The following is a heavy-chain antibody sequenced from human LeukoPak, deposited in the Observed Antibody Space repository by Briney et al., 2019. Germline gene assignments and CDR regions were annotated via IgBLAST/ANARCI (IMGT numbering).Heavy chain of an antibody. CDR1: GFTFSNFW. CDR3: LSAAGY. Sequence: PGGSLRLSCAASGFTFSNFWMNWVRQPPGRGLEWVAGIKPGGGEMYYVDSVKGRFTISRDNAKESFYLQMNGLRPEDTAVYYALSAAGYWGQGTLVTVST. V-gene: IGHV3-7*05. CDR2: IKPGGGEM. J-gene: IGHJ4*02. D-gene: IGHD2-15*01.